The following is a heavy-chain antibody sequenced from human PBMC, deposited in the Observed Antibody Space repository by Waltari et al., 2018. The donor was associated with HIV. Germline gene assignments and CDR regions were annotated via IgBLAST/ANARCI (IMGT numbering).Heavy chain of an antibody. CDR3: AGEVGYCSGGTCYSGWFDP. CDR2: IHHSGST. D-gene: IGHD2-15*01. J-gene: IGHJ5*02. V-gene: IGHV4-38-2*01. CDR1: GYPLSSGSY. Sequence: QVQLQESGPGLVKPSETLSFTCAVSGYPLSSGSYWGWIRQPPGKGLEWIGSIHHSGSTYYNPYLKSLVTRSVDTSKNYFSLKLNSVTAADKAVYYCAGEVGYCSGGTCYSGWFDPWGQGTLVTVSS.